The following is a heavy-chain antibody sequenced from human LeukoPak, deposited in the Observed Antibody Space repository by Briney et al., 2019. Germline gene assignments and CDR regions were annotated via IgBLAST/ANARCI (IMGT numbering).Heavy chain of an antibody. V-gene: IGHV3-21*01. D-gene: IGHD2-15*01. Sequence: GGSLRLSCAASGFTFSSYTMNWVRKAPGKGMEWVSSISSSSSYIYYADSVKGRFTISRDNAKNSLYLQMNSLRAEDTAVYYCVRDSSYYYYAMDVWGQGTTVTVSS. CDR1: GFTFSSYT. CDR2: ISSSSSYI. J-gene: IGHJ6*02. CDR3: VRDSSYYYYAMDV.